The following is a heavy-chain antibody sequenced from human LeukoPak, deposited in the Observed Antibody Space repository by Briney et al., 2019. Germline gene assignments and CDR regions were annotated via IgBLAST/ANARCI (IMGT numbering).Heavy chain of an antibody. CDR2: IIPIFGTA. Sequence: SVKVSCKASGGTFSSYAISWVRQAPGQGLEWMGGIIPIFGTANYAQKLQGRVTMTTDTSTSTAYMELRSLRSDDTAVYYCARSRAFGELLGWFDPWGQGTLVTVSS. CDR1: GGTFSSYA. J-gene: IGHJ5*02. D-gene: IGHD3-10*01. V-gene: IGHV1-69*05. CDR3: ARSRAFGELLGWFDP.